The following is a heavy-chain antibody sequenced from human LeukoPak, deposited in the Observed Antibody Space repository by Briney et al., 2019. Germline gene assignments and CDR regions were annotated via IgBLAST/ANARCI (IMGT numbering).Heavy chain of an antibody. CDR3: ARGGGLDV. CDR1: GFTFRSYW. Sequence: GGSLRLSCAASGFTFRSYWMRWVHQAPGKGLEWVASINHNGNVNYYVDSVKGRFTISRDNAKNSLYLQMSNLRAEDTAVYFCARGGGLDVWGQGATVTVSS. J-gene: IGHJ6*02. CDR2: INHNGNVN. V-gene: IGHV3-7*03. D-gene: IGHD3-16*01.